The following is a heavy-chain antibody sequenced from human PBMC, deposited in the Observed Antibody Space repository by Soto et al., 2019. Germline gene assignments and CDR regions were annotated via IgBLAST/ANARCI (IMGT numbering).Heavy chain of an antibody. D-gene: IGHD1-20*01. CDR1: GGSISSYY. V-gene: IGHV4-59*08. Sequence: PSETLSLTCTVSGGSISSYYWSWIWQPPGKGLEWIGYIYYSGSTNYNPSLKSRVTISVDTSKNQFSLKLSSVTAADTAVYYCARRYGDGFDIWGQGTMVTVSS. J-gene: IGHJ3*02. CDR2: IYYSGST. CDR3: ARRYGDGFDI.